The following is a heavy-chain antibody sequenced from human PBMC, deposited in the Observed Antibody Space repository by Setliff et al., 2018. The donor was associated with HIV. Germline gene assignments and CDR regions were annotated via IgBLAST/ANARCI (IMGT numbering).Heavy chain of an antibody. V-gene: IGHV1-18*01. CDR3: ARDPAPSSSASYFQH. Sequence: ASVKVSCKASGYTFSRYGISWVRQAPGQGLEWMGWISPYNGNRNYAQKLQGRVTMTADTSTSTAYIEVRSLRFDDTAVYYCARDPAPSSSASYFQHWGQGTPVTVSS. J-gene: IGHJ1*01. CDR1: GYTFSRYG. D-gene: IGHD6-6*01. CDR2: ISPYNGNR.